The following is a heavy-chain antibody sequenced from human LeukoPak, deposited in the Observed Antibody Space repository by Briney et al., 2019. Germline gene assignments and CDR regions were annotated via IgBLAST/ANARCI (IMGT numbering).Heavy chain of an antibody. V-gene: IGHV3-21*01. CDR2: ISSSSSYI. CDR1: GFTFSSYS. Sequence: GGSLRLSCAASGFTFSSYSINWVRQAPGKGLEWVSCISSSSSYIYYADSMKGRFTISRDNARNSLYLQMNSLRAEDTAVYYCARSGRNYDDAFDIWGQGTMGTVSS. D-gene: IGHD3-3*01. CDR3: ARSGRNYDDAFDI. J-gene: IGHJ3*02.